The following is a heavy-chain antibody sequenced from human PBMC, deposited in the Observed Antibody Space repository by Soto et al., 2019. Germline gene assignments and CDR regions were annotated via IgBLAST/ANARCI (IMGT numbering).Heavy chain of an antibody. CDR1: GFTFSSYA. V-gene: IGHV3-23*01. D-gene: IGHD5-18*01. CDR2: ISGSGGTT. J-gene: IGHJ4*02. CDR3: AKDGEGKRYSYGPLFDY. Sequence: GGSLRLSCAASGFTFSSYAMTWVRQAPGKGLEWVSVISGSGGTTYYPDSVRGRLTISRDNSKNTLYLQMNSLRAEDTAVYYCAKDGEGKRYSYGPLFDYWGQGTLVTVSS.